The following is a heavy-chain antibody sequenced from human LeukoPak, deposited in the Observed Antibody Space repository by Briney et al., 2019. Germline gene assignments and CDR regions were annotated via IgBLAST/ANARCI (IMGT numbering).Heavy chain of an antibody. D-gene: IGHD2-15*01. CDR3: ARVGYYYFYGMDV. Sequence: SETLSLTCVVYGGSLSAYYWSWIRQSPGKGPEWIGEINLSGNTKYNPSLKSRVTISIDKSKNRFSLKLSSVTAADTAMFFCARVGYYYFYGMDVWGQGTTVTVSS. J-gene: IGHJ6*02. CDR1: GGSLSAYY. CDR2: INLSGNT. V-gene: IGHV4-34*01.